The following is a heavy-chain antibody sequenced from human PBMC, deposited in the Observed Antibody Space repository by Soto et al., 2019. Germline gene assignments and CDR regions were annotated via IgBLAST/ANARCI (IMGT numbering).Heavy chain of an antibody. J-gene: IGHJ5*02. CDR1: GYSITAGGYY. CDR2: FYSSGSI. D-gene: IGHD6-19*01. Sequence: LPLTRFVSGYSITAGGYYWSWIRHHPGKGLEWIGSFYSSGSIIYNPSLRSRVSISGDTSSNQFSMSLTSVTAADTARYYGARRYSSGSVSFLPWCPGTLVTVST. V-gene: IGHV4-31*02. CDR3: ARRYSSGSVSFLP.